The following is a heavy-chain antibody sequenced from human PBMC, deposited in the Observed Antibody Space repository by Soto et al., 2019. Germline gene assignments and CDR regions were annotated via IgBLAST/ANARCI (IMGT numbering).Heavy chain of an antibody. CDR1: GYTFKHYY. Sequence: QVQLVQSGAEVKKPGASVKVSCRTSGYTFKHYYIHWVRQAPGQGLEWLGIINPASASTNYAQEFQDRVTLTMDTSTTTVDRELSGLRAEDTAIFYCARDLAAGDHWGQGTLVTVSS. D-gene: IGHD6-13*01. J-gene: IGHJ4*02. CDR2: INPASAST. CDR3: ARDLAAGDH. V-gene: IGHV1-46*02.